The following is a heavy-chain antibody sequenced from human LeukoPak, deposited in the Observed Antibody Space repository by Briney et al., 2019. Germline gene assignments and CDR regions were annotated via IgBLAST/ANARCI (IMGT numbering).Heavy chain of an antibody. D-gene: IGHD3-3*01. CDR2: INHSGST. CDR3: ASRPPITIFGVVIPYYFDY. CDR1: GGSFSGYY. J-gene: IGHJ4*02. V-gene: IGHV4-34*01. Sequence: PSETLSLTCAVYGGSFSGYYWSWIRQPPGKGLEWIGEINHSGSTNYNPSLKSRVTISVDTSKNQFSLKLSSVTAADTAVYYCASRPPITIFGVVIPYYFDYWGQGTLVTVSS.